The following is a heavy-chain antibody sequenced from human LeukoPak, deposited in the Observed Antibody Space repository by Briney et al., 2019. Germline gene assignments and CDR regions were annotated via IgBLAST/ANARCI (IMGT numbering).Heavy chain of an antibody. D-gene: IGHD1-20*01. CDR3: ARYPNSGAWYFDL. CDR2: TSGSGGAT. V-gene: IGHV3-23*01. J-gene: IGHJ2*01. Sequence: GGSLRLSCAASGFTFSSYGMSWVRQAPGKGLEWVSATSGSGGATYYADSAEGRFTISRDNVKNTLDLQMNSLRVEDSAVYYCARYPNSGAWYFDLWGRGTLVTVSS. CDR1: GFTFSSYG.